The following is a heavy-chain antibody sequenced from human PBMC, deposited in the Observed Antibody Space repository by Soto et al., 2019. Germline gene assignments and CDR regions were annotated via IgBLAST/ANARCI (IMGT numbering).Heavy chain of an antibody. D-gene: IGHD4-4*01. CDR1: GFTFCNSG. CDR2: SIGPSGNT. J-gene: IGHJ6*02. CDR3: ANLLHNSYYNVMDV. Sequence: EVQLLVCGGGLVQPGVSLRLVCAASGFTFCNSGMRWVRQAPGQGLEWVSSIGPSGNTYYSDAVKGRFTISRDISKSTLFLKMDSLRAEDTATYYCANLLHNSYYNVMDVWGQGTTVTVSS. V-gene: IGHV3-23*01.